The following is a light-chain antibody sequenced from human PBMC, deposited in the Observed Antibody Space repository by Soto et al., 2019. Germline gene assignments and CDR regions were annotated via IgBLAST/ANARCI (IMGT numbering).Light chain of an antibody. CDR1: QGIRND. CDR3: LQQNSYPLT. CDR2: VAS. V-gene: IGKV1-17*01. J-gene: IGKJ4*01. Sequence: DIQMTQSPSSLSASVGDRVTITCRASQGIRNDLAWYQRKPGKAPKRLIYVASSLQSGVPSRFSGSGSGTEFTLTISSLQPEDSATYYCLQQNSYPLTFGGGTKVEIK.